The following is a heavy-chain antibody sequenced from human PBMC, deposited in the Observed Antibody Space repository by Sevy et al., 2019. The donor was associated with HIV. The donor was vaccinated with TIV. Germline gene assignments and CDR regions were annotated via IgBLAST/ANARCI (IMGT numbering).Heavy chain of an antibody. CDR2: VNSDGTIT. V-gene: IGHV3-74*01. D-gene: IGHD1-1*01. J-gene: IGHJ4*02. Sequence: GGSLRLSCAASGFAFSRNWMHWVRQAPGKGLVWVSRVNSDGTITHYADSVKGRFTISRDNAKNTLSLQMSSLRAEDTAVDFCAREGNWNLDFWGQGTLVTVSS. CDR3: AREGNWNLDF. CDR1: GFAFSRNW.